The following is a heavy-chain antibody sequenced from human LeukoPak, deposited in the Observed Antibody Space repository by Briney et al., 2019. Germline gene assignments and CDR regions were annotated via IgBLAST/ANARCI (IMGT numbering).Heavy chain of an antibody. CDR3: AKPTRGSGSFLIDF. V-gene: IGHV3-33*06. J-gene: IGHJ4*02. CDR1: GFTFSSYG. CDR2: IWDDGSSK. D-gene: IGHD1-26*01. Sequence: PGRSLRLSCAASGFTFSSYGMHWARQAPGKGLEWVAVIWDDGSSKYYGDSVKGRFTISRDNSKNALYLQMNSLRAEDTAVYYRAKPTRGSGSFLIDFWGQGTLVTVSS.